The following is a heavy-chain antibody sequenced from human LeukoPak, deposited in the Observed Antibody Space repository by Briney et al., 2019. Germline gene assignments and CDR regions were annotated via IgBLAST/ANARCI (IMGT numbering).Heavy chain of an antibody. CDR1: RFTFNSYA. Sequence: GGSLRLSCAASRFTFNSYAMSWVRQAPGKGLEWVSVIGGSNGITFYVGSVKGRFTISRDNSKDTLYLQMNSLRAEDTAVYYCARERDDCTNGVCSNWFDPWGQGTLVTVSS. CDR2: IGGSNGIT. V-gene: IGHV3-23*01. D-gene: IGHD2-8*01. J-gene: IGHJ5*02. CDR3: ARERDDCTNGVCSNWFDP.